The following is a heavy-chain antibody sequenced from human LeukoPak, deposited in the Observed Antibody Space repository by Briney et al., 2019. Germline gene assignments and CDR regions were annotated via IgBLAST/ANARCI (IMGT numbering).Heavy chain of an antibody. CDR3: AFSLASGTYSGY. D-gene: IGHD3-10*01. Sequence: GGSLRLSCAASGFTVSNSYMNWVRQAPGKGLEWVSSFSVSGGSTYYADSVKGRFTISRDNSKNTLYLQMNSLRADDTAVYYCAFSLASGTYSGYWGQGTLVTVSS. CDR1: GFTVSNSY. V-gene: IGHV3-23*01. CDR2: FSVSGGST. J-gene: IGHJ4*02.